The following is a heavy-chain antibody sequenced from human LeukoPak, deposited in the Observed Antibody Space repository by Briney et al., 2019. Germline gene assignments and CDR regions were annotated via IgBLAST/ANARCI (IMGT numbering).Heavy chain of an antibody. Sequence: ASVKVSCKASGYTFTGYYMHWVRQAPGQGLEWMGWINPNSGGTNYAQKFQGRVTMTRDTSISTAYMELSRLTSDDTAVYYCAREGSQDYSNYFNWFDPWGQGSLVTVSS. J-gene: IGHJ5*02. CDR3: AREGSQDYSNYFNWFDP. CDR2: INPNSGGT. V-gene: IGHV1-2*02. CDR1: GYTFTGYY. D-gene: IGHD4-11*01.